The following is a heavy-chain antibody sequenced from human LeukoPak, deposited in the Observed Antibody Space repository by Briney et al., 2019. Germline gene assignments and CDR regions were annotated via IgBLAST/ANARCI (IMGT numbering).Heavy chain of an antibody. CDR3: ARDGRGYSYGPPRFDP. Sequence: PSETLSLTCTVSGGSISSSSYYWGWIRQPPGKGLEWIGSIYYSGSTYYNPSLKSRVTISVDTSKNQFSLKLSSVTAADTVVYYCARDGRGYSYGPPRFDPWGQGTLVTVSS. D-gene: IGHD5-18*01. J-gene: IGHJ5*02. CDR2: IYYSGST. CDR1: GGSISSSSYY. V-gene: IGHV4-39*07.